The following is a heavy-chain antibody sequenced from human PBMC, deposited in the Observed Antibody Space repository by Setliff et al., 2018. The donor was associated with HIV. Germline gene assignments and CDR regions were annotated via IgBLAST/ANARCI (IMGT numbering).Heavy chain of an antibody. D-gene: IGHD3-10*01. CDR2: INHGGST. V-gene: IGHV4-34*01. CDR1: GESFFSTSFY. Sequence: PSETLSLTCTVSGESFFSTSFYWSWIRQPPGKGLEWIGEINHGGSTNYNPSLRSRVTISIDTSKNQFSLKVNSVTAADTAVYYCARGGTMIRGLDYWGQGTLVTVSS. J-gene: IGHJ4*02. CDR3: ARGGTMIRGLDY.